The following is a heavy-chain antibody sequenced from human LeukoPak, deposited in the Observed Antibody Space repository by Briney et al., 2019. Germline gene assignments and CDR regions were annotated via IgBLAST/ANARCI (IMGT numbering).Heavy chain of an antibody. Sequence: GGSLRLSCAASGFTFSRYGMHWVRQTPGKGLEWVAVISYDASNKYYADSVKGRFTISRDNSKNTLYLQMNSLRAEDTAVYYCAKGTSTWYYPSLDYWGQGTLVTVSS. D-gene: IGHD6-13*01. V-gene: IGHV3-30*18. CDR2: ISYDASNK. J-gene: IGHJ4*02. CDR3: AKGTSTWYYPSLDY. CDR1: GFTFSRYG.